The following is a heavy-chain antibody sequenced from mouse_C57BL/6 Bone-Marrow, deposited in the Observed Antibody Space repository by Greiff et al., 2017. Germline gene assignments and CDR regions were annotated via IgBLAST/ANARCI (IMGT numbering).Heavy chain of an antibody. CDR1: GFTFSDYG. Sequence: EVKLVESGGGLVQPGGSMKLSCAASGFTFSDYGMHWVRQAPEKGLEWVAYISSGSSTLYYAVTVKGRFTISRDNAKNTLFLQMTSLRSEDTAMDYCARGDYHYEGAWFAYWGQGTLVTVSA. V-gene: IGHV5-17*01. D-gene: IGHD2-4*01. J-gene: IGHJ3*01. CDR2: ISSGSSTL. CDR3: ARGDYHYEGAWFAY.